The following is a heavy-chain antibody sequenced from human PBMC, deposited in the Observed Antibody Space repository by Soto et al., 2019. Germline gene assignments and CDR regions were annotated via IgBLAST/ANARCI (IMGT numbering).Heavy chain of an antibody. V-gene: IGHV5-51*01. D-gene: IGHD2-2*01. CDR3: ARQDYSNYRGGMDV. Sequence: GGSLRLSXAASGYSFTGHWIAWMRQMPGKGLEWVGIIYPSDSVIRYRPSFQGQVTISIDKSISTAYLQWSSLKASDTATYYCARQDYSNYRGGMDVWGQGTTVTVSS. CDR2: IYPSDSVI. CDR1: GYSFTGHW. J-gene: IGHJ6*02.